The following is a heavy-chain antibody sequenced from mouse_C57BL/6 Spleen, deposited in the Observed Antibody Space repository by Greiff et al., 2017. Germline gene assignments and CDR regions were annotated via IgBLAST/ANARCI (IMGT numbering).Heavy chain of an antibody. V-gene: IGHV1-55*01. CDR1: GYTFTSYW. CDR3: ARNDYYGSRGYFDY. Sequence: VQLQQPGAELVKPGASVKMSCKASGYTFTSYWITWVKQRPGQGLEWIGDIYPGSGSTNYNEKFKSKATLTVDTSSSTAYMQLSSLTSEDSAVYYCARNDYYGSRGYFDYWGQGTTLTVSS. J-gene: IGHJ2*01. CDR2: IYPGSGST. D-gene: IGHD1-1*01.